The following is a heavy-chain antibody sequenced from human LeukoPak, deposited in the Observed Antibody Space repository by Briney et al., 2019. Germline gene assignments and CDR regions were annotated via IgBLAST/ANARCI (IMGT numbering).Heavy chain of an antibody. CDR1: GFSLSTSGVG. J-gene: IGHJ4*02. D-gene: IGHD6-19*01. CDR3: AHRPGQWVATYHFDY. CDR2: IYWDDDK. Sequence: SGPTLVKPTQTLTLTCTFSGFSLSTSGVGVGWIRQPPGKALEWLAVIYWDDDKRYSPPLKSRLTITKDTSKNQVVLTMTNMDPVDTATYYCAHRPGQWVATYHFDYWGQGTLVTVSS. V-gene: IGHV2-5*02.